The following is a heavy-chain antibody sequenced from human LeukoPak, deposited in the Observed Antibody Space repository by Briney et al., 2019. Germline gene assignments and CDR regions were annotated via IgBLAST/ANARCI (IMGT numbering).Heavy chain of an antibody. Sequence: ASVNVSCKASGYTFTSYGISWVRQAPGQGLEWMGWISAYNGNTNYAQKLQGRVTMTTDTSTSTAYMELRSLRSDDTAVYYCARDTGEDSSAGDDYGDLGNYYYYYGMDVWGQGTTVTVSS. J-gene: IGHJ6*02. D-gene: IGHD4-17*01. CDR1: GYTFTSYG. CDR2: ISAYNGNT. V-gene: IGHV1-18*01. CDR3: ARDTGEDSSAGDDYGDLGNYYYYYGMDV.